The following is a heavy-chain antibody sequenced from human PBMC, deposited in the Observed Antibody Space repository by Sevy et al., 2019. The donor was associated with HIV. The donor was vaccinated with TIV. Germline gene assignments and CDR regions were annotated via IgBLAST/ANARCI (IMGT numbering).Heavy chain of an antibody. CDR3: ARAPYYYDSSGYSVPFDY. CDR2: IYYSGST. Sequence: TLSLTCTVSGGSISSGGYYWSWIRQHPGKGLEWIGYIYYSGSTYYNPSLKSRVTISVDTSKNQFSLNLSSVTAADTAVYYCARAPYYYDSSGYSVPFDYWGQGTLVTVSS. D-gene: IGHD3-22*01. CDR1: GGSISSGGYY. V-gene: IGHV4-31*03. J-gene: IGHJ4*02.